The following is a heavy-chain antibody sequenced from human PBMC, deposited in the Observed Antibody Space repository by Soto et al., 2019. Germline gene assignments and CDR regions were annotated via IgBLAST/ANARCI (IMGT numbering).Heavy chain of an antibody. CDR1: GYTFAAYY. V-gene: IGHV1-2*02. Sequence: QVQLVQSGAEVKKPGASVKVSCKTSGYTFAAYYIHWIRQAPGQGLEWMGWINPTRGGPVYAQNFQDRVTMTGDTSISTAYMELRRLNSDDTAVDYCARDPDYGDYWGYFFDSWGQGTPVTVSS. CDR2: INPTRGGP. D-gene: IGHD4-17*01. J-gene: IGHJ4*02. CDR3: ARDPDYGDYWGYFFDS.